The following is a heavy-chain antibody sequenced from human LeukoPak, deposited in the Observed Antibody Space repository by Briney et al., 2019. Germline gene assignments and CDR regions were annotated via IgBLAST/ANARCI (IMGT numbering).Heavy chain of an antibody. CDR3: AKSGTYSSSSGYIDS. CDR1: GFTFKNYA. V-gene: IGHV3-9*01. J-gene: IGHJ4*02. Sequence: GGSLRLSCAASGFTFKNYAMRWVRQAPGKGLEWVSSISWNSGNVDYADSVKGRFTLSRDNAKNSLYLQMSSLRAEDTALYYCAKSGTYSSSSGYIDSWGQGTLVNVSS. CDR2: ISWNSGNV. D-gene: IGHD6-6*01.